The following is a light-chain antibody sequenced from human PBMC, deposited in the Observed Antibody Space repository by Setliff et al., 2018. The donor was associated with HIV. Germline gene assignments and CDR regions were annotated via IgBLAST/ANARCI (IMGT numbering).Light chain of an antibody. CDR3: SSYTSSDTPYV. CDR1: SSDVGGYNY. Sequence: QSVLTQPASVSGSPGQSITISCTGTSSDVGGYNYVSWYQQHPGKAPKLIIYGVRNRPSGVSERFSGSKSGDTASLTISGLQAEDEADYYCSSYTSSDTPYVFGTGTKVTVL. V-gene: IGLV2-14*03. J-gene: IGLJ1*01. CDR2: GVR.